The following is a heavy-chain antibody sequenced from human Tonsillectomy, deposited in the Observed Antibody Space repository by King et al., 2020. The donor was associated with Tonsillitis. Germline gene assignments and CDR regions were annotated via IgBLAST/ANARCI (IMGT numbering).Heavy chain of an antibody. D-gene: IGHD6-6*01. Sequence: QLQESGPGLVKPSETLSLTCTVSGGSISSSSYYWGWIRQPPGKGLEWVGSIYYSGSTYYNPSLKIRVTISVDTSKNQFSLKLSSVTAADTAVYYCARGGIAARWYNWFDPWGQGTLVTVSS. CDR3: ARGGIAARWYNWFDP. V-gene: IGHV4-39*01. J-gene: IGHJ5*02. CDR1: GGSISSSSYY. CDR2: IYYSGST.